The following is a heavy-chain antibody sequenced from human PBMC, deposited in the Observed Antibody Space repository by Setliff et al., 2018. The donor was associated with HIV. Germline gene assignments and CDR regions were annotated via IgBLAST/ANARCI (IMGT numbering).Heavy chain of an antibody. CDR3: ARGRYRSRWYASDHYYIDV. V-gene: IGHV4-39*01. Sequence: SETLSLTCDVSGGSISSSSYYWGWIRQPPGKGLQWIGSIYYRGSTYYNPSLKSRVTISVDTSKNQFSLKLRSVTAADTALYYCARGRYRSRWYASDHYYIDVWGKGTTVTVSS. CDR1: GGSISSSSYY. CDR2: IYYRGST. D-gene: IGHD6-13*01. J-gene: IGHJ6*03.